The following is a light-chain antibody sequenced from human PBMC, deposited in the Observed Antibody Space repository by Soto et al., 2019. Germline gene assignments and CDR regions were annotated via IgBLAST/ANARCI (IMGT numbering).Light chain of an antibody. V-gene: IGKV3-11*01. J-gene: IGKJ2*01. CDR2: DAS. Sequence: EIVLTQSPATLSLSPGEGATLSCSSIQSVSSYLVWYQQKPGQAPRLLIYDASKRATGIPARFSGSGSGTDFTLTISSLEPEDFAVYYCQQRSSRPPMYTFGQGTKVDIK. CDR3: QQRSSRPPMYT. CDR1: QSVSSY.